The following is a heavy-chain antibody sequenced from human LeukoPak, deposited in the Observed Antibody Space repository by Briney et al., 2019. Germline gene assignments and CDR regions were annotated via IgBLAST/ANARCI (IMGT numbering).Heavy chain of an antibody. D-gene: IGHD3-10*01. CDR1: GGSTSIYY. Sequence: SETLSLTCTVSGGSTSIYYWNWIRQPPGKGLEWIGYIEHSGSTYYNPSFESRVTVAVDTSKNQIFLRLNSVTPADTAVYYCAREGFGSLDKWGQGTLVTVSS. CDR3: AREGFGSLDK. V-gene: IGHV4-59*01. CDR2: IEHSGST. J-gene: IGHJ4*02.